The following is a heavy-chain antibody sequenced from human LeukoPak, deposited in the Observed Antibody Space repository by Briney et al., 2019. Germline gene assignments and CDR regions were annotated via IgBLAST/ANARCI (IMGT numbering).Heavy chain of an antibody. CDR2: MNHSGST. CDR1: GGSFSDYY. J-gene: IGHJ6*03. CDR3: ARLTKNDSGTYRFGKKKRGYMDV. Sequence: SETLSLTCAVYGGSFSDYYWSWIRQPPGKGLEWIGEMNHSGSTNYNPSLKSRVTISVDTSKNQFSLKLSSVTAADTAVYYCARLTKNDSGTYRFGKKKRGYMDVWGKGTTVTISS. V-gene: IGHV4-34*01. D-gene: IGHD3-10*01.